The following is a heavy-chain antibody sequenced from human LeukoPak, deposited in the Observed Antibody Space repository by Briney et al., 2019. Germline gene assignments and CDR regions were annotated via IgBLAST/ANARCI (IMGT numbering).Heavy chain of an antibody. J-gene: IGHJ4*02. Sequence: GGSLRLSCAASGFTFSSYAMHWVRQAPGKGLEWVAAISYDGSNKYYADSVRGRFTISRDNSKNTLYLQMNSLKAEDTAVYYCARATWAAAKFDYWGQGTLVTVSS. V-gene: IGHV3-30*14. CDR2: ISYDGSNK. D-gene: IGHD6-13*01. CDR3: ARATWAAAKFDY. CDR1: GFTFSSYA.